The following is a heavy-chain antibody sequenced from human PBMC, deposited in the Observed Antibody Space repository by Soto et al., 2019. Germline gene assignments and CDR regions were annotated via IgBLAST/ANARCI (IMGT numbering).Heavy chain of an antibody. V-gene: IGHV3-23*01. J-gene: IGHJ4*02. CDR3: AKDHYSSGYGSGY. CDR2: ISGSGGST. D-gene: IGHD3-22*01. Sequence: EVQLLESGGGLVQPGGSLRLSCAASRFTFSSYAMSWVRQAPGKGLEWVSAISGSGGSTYYADSVKGRFTISRDNSKNTLYLQMNSLRAEDTAVYYCAKDHYSSGYGSGYWGQGTLVTVSS. CDR1: RFTFSSYA.